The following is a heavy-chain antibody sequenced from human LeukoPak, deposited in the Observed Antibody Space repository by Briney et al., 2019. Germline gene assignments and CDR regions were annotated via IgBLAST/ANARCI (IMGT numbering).Heavy chain of an antibody. D-gene: IGHD1-26*01. J-gene: IGHJ4*01. V-gene: IGHV3-48*04. CDR1: GFTFSGSA. CDR2: ISSSSSTI. CDR3: ASYRGSYGTFYY. Sequence: GGSLRLSCAASGFTFSGSAMHWVRQAPGKGLEWVSYISSSSSTIYYADSVKGRFTISRDNAKNSLYLQMNSLRAEDTAVYYCASYRGSYGTFYYWGQGTLVTVSS.